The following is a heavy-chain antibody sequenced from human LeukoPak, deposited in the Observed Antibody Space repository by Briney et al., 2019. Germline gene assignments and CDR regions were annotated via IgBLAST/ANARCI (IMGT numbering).Heavy chain of an antibody. J-gene: IGHJ4*02. CDR2: VNPNSGHT. CDR3: ARGAPGSYCSGGSCPYFDY. CDR1: GYTFTSYD. D-gene: IGHD2-15*01. V-gene: IGHV1-8*01. Sequence: ASVKVSCKASGYTFTSYDVNWVRQATGQGLEWMGWVNPNSGHTGYARKFQDRVTMTTNTSISTAYMELSSLRSEDTAVYYCARGAPGSYCSGGSCPYFDYWGQGTLVSVSS.